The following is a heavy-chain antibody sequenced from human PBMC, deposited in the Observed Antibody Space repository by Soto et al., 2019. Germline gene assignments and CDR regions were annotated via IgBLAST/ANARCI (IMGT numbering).Heavy chain of an antibody. D-gene: IGHD6-19*01. CDR1: GGTFSSYA. V-gene: IGHV1-69*01. CDR2: IIPIFGTA. Sequence: QVQLVQSGAEVKKPGSSVKVSCKASGGTFSSYAISWVRQAPGQGLEWMGGIIPIFGTANYAQKFQGRVTITADESTSTAYRELSSLRSEDTAVYYCARVHVGRSSGWNPKDYYFDYWGQGTLVTVSS. J-gene: IGHJ4*02. CDR3: ARVHVGRSSGWNPKDYYFDY.